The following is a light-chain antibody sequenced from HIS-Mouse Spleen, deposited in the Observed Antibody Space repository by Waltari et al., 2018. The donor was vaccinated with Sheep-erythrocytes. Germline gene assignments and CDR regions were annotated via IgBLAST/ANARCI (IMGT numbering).Light chain of an antibody. CDR2: DNN. V-gene: IGLV1-51*01. CDR3: GTWDSSLSAGRV. Sequence: ELTQPPSVSAAPGQKVTLSCSGSSSNIGNNYVSWYQQLPGTAPKLPIYDNNKRPSGIPHRFSGSKSGTSATLGITGLQTGDEADYYCGTWDSSLSAGRVFGGGTKLTVL. CDR1: SSNIGNNY. J-gene: IGLJ3*02.